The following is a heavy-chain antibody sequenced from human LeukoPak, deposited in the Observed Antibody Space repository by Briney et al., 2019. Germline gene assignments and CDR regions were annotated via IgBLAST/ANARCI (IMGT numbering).Heavy chain of an antibody. CDR1: GFTFSSYA. V-gene: IGHV3-23*01. CDR3: AKGADSGSYYYYFDY. J-gene: IGHJ4*02. D-gene: IGHD1-26*01. CDR2: ISGSGGST. Sequence: PGGSLRLSCAASGFTFSSYAMSWVRQAPGKGLEWASAISGSGGSTYYADSVKGRFTISRDNSKNTLYLQMNSLRAEDTAVYYCAKGADSGSYYYYFDYWGQGTLVTVSS.